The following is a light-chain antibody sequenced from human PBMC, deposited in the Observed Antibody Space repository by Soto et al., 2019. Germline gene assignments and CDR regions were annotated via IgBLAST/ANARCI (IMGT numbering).Light chain of an antibody. CDR1: QTISTW. CDR3: QQYNTDPRT. V-gene: IGKV1-5*01. CDR2: DAS. J-gene: IGKJ4*02. Sequence: SPSTVSASVGNRLTITCQATQTISTWLAWCQQKQGKAPKLLXYDASSLESGGPSRLSGSGSGTEFTLTISSLQPEDFAIYYCQQYNTDPRTFGGGTKVDIK.